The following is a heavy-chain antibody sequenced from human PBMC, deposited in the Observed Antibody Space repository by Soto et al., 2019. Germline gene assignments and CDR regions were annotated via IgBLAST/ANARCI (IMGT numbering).Heavy chain of an antibody. J-gene: IGHJ4*02. CDR1: GFTFSTYS. CDR3: ARWDGYGDE. V-gene: IGHV3-23*01. Sequence: EVQLLESGGGLVQPGGSLRLSCAASGFTFSTYSMAWVRQAPGKGLAWVSGLSGGGANTFYADSVKARFTLSVDNSKNTVYLQMNSLRVEDTAVYYCARWDGYGDEWGQGTLVTVSS. D-gene: IGHD5-12*01. CDR2: LSGGGANT.